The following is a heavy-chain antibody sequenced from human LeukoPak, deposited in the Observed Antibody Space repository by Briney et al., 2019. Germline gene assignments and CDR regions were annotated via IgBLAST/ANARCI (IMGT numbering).Heavy chain of an antibody. CDR1: GYTFTGYY. Sequence: ASVKVSCKASGYTFTGYYMHWVRQAPGQGLEWMGWINPNSGGTNYAQKFQGWVTMTRDTSISTAYMELSSLRSEDTAVYYCASVVVPAAPLNYWGQGTLVTVSS. D-gene: IGHD2-2*01. CDR2: INPNSGGT. V-gene: IGHV1-2*04. CDR3: ASVVVPAAPLNY. J-gene: IGHJ4*02.